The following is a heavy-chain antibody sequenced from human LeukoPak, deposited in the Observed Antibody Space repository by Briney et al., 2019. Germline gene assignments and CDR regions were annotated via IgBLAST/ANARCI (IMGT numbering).Heavy chain of an antibody. CDR2: INPNSGGT. Sequence: ASVKVSCKASGYTFTGYYMHWVRQAPGQGLEWMGWINPNSGGTNYAQKFQGRVTMTRDTSISTAYMELSRLRSDDTAVYYCAREALLEYSSSIYYFDYWGQGTLVTVSS. CDR3: AREALLEYSSSIYYFDY. CDR1: GYTFTGYY. D-gene: IGHD6-6*01. V-gene: IGHV1-2*02. J-gene: IGHJ4*02.